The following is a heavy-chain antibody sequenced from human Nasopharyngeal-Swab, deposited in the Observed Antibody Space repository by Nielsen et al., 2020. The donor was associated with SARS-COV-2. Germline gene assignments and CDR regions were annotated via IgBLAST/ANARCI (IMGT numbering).Heavy chain of an antibody. J-gene: IGHJ4*02. D-gene: IGHD6-13*01. Sequence: WIRQPPGKGLEWIGSIYYSGSTYYNPSLKSRVTISVDMSKNQFSLKLSSVTAADTAVYYCTRLDPYSSRDDYWGQGTLVTVSS. CDR3: TRLDPYSSRDDY. V-gene: IGHV4-39*01. CDR2: IYYSGST.